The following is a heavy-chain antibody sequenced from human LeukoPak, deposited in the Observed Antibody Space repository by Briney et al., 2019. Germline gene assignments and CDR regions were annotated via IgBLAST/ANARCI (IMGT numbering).Heavy chain of an antibody. Sequence: GGSLRLSCAASGFTFSSYWMSWVRQAPGKGLEWVAKIKQDGSEKYYVDSVKGRFAISRDNAKNSLSLQMNSLRAEDTAVYYCARDQGYCTSASCRGDAFDVWGQGSMVSVSS. V-gene: IGHV3-7*01. J-gene: IGHJ3*01. CDR3: ARDQGYCTSASCRGDAFDV. CDR1: GFTFSSYW. CDR2: IKQDGSEK. D-gene: IGHD2-2*01.